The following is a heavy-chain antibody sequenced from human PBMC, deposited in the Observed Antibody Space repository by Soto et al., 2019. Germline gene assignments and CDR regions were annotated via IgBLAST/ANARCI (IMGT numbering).Heavy chain of an antibody. J-gene: IGHJ4*02. CDR3: ARGSSSLSSFLFDY. D-gene: IGHD6-6*01. CDR1: GGSISSGGYY. CDR2: IYYSGST. Sequence: SETLSLTCTVSGGSISSGGYYWSWIRQHPGKGLEWIGYIYYSGSTYYNPSLKSRVTISVDTSKNQFSLKLSSVTAADTAVYYCARGSSSLSSFLFDYWGRGTLVTVSS. V-gene: IGHV4-31*03.